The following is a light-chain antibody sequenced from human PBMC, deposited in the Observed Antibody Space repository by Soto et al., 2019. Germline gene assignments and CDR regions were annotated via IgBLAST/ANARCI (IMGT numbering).Light chain of an antibody. V-gene: IGKV3-11*01. CDR3: QQRSNWPSLN. Sequence: IVMTHSPVTLSVSPWERATLSCRSSQSVRNNYLAWYQQRPGQAPRLLIYGASARATGIPARFSGSGSGTDFTLTISSLEPEDFAVYYCQQRSNWPSLNFGGGIKVDIK. CDR2: GAS. J-gene: IGKJ4*01. CDR1: QSVRNNY.